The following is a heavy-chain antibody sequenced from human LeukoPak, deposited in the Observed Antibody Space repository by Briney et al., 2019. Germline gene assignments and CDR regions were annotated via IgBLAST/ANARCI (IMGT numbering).Heavy chain of an antibody. V-gene: IGHV3-30*18. CDR1: GFTFSSYG. D-gene: IGHD3-10*01. J-gene: IGHJ4*02. Sequence: GGSLRLSCAASGFTFSSYGMHWVRQAPGKGLEWVAVISYDGSKNYSADSVKGRFTISRDNSKNTLYLQMNTLRAEDTAVYYCAKDLNLYGSGTYELAYWGQGTLVTVSS. CDR3: AKDLNLYGSGTYELAY. CDR2: ISYDGSKN.